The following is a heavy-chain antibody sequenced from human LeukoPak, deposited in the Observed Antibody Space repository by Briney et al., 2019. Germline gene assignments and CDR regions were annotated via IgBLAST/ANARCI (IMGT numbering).Heavy chain of an antibody. CDR3: ARVRTNPSTGFGELSTGAFDI. CDR2: IIPIFGTA. CDR1: GGTFSSYA. D-gene: IGHD3-10*01. V-gene: IGHV1-69*06. Sequence: SVKVSCKASGGTFSSYAISWVRQAPGQGLEWMGGIIPIFGTANYAQKFQGRVTITADKSTSTAYMELSSLRSEDTAVYYCARVRTNPSTGFGELSTGAFDIWGQGTMVTVSS. J-gene: IGHJ3*02.